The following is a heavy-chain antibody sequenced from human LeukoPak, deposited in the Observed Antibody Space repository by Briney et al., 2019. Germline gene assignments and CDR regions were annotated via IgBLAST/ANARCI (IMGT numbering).Heavy chain of an antibody. D-gene: IGHD3-22*01. CDR2: IKQDGSEK. J-gene: IGHJ4*02. Sequence: SGGSLRLSCAASGFTFSWYWMSWVRQAPGKGLEWVANIKQDGSEKYYVDSVKGRFTISRDNAKNSLYLEMNSLRAEDTAVYYCAKGPDSSGYYSLDYWGQGTLVTVSS. V-gene: IGHV3-7*02. CDR3: AKGPDSSGYYSLDY. CDR1: GFTFSWYW.